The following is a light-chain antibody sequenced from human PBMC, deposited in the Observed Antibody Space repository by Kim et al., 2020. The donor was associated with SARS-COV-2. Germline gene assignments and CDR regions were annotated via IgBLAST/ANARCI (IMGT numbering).Light chain of an antibody. J-gene: IGKJ1*01. CDR1: HDIRSA. CDR2: DAS. Sequence: ASVGDRVTITCRASHDIRSAVVWYQQKPGKAPYLLISDASNLQSGVPSRFGGSGSGRAFTLTINGLQPEDFATYYCQQFSTYPWTFGQGTKVDIK. CDR3: QQFSTYPWT. V-gene: IGKV1-13*02.